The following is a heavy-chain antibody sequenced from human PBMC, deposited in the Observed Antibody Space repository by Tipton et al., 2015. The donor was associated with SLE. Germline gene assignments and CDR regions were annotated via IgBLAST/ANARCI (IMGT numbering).Heavy chain of an antibody. CDR3: ARDTYYYDSSGYYSYYYYYGMDV. CDR2: ISSSSTYI. CDR1: GFTFSSYS. D-gene: IGHD3-22*01. Sequence: GSLRLSCAAFGFTFSSYSMNWVRQAPGKGLEWVSSISSSSTYIYYADSVKGRFTISRDNAKNSLYLQMNSLRAEDTAVYYCARDTYYYDSSGYYSYYYYYGMDVWGQGTTVTVSS. J-gene: IGHJ6*02. V-gene: IGHV3-21*03.